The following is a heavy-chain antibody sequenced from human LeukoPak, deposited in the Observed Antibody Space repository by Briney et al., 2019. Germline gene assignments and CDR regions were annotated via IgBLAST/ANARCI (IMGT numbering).Heavy chain of an antibody. CDR2: IYPDDSDT. J-gene: IGHJ4*02. CDR1: GYTLANYW. D-gene: IGHD3-3*01. V-gene: IGHV5-51*01. Sequence: GESLKISCQFSGYTLANYWIGWVRRMPGKGLEWMGDIYPDDSDTTNSPSCQGQVNHSVDQSIASAYVQWSSLKASDTAIYYCARGDFWSVSNRYFDYWGQGTQVTVSS. CDR3: ARGDFWSVSNRYFDY.